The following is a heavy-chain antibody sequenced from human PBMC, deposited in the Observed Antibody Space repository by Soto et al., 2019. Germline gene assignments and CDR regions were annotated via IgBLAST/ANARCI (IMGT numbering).Heavy chain of an antibody. CDR1: GGSISSSSYY. D-gene: IGHD3-10*01. Sequence: SETLSLTCTVSGGSISSSSYYWGWIRQPPGKGLEWIGSIYYSGSTYYNPSLKSRVTISVDTSKNQFSLKLSSVTAADTAVYYCASVFKAYYYLPTYYFDYWGQGTLVTVS. J-gene: IGHJ4*02. CDR2: IYYSGST. V-gene: IGHV4-39*01. CDR3: ASVFKAYYYLPTYYFDY.